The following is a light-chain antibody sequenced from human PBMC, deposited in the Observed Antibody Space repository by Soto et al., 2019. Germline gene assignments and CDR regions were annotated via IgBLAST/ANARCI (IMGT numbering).Light chain of an antibody. CDR3: QVSYIFPVT. CDR1: QHISDY. J-gene: IGKJ5*01. Sequence: IQKTKTPYSLSASVRDRVTITCRASQHISDYINWYQQKPGRAPKLLIHTASTIQREVPSRFSVSGSGTDFTLTISSLQPEDFATYYCQVSYIFPVTFGLGGRLEIK. CDR2: TAS. V-gene: IGKV1-39*01.